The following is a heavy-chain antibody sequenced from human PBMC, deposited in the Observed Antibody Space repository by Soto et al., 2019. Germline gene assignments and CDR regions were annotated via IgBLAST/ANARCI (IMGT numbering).Heavy chain of an antibody. D-gene: IGHD6-19*01. CDR3: ARILFGRSVAGGYFYMDV. J-gene: IGHJ6*03. Sequence: HVTLKESGPVLVKPTEPLTLTCTVSGFSLSNGKVGVSWIRQPPGKALEWLAHIFSNDEKSYRTSLKSRLTNSEDTSKSQVVLTMTNGDPVDTATYYCARILFGRSVAGGYFYMDVWGKGTTVTVSS. CDR2: IFSNDEK. CDR1: GFSLSNGKVG. V-gene: IGHV2-26*01.